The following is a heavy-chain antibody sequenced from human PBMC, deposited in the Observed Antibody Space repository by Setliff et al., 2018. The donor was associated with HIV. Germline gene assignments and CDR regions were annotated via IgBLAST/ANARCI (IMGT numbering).Heavy chain of an antibody. Sequence: SQTLSLTCTVSGGSISSGGYYWSWIRQHPGKGLEWIGYIYYSGSTYYNPSLKSRVTISVDTSKNQFSLKLSSVTAADTAVYYCASGQLVRGVGAFDIWGQGTMVTVSS. CDR3: ASGQLVRGVGAFDI. CDR1: GGSISSGGYY. J-gene: IGHJ3*02. V-gene: IGHV4-31*03. CDR2: IYYSGST. D-gene: IGHD6-6*01.